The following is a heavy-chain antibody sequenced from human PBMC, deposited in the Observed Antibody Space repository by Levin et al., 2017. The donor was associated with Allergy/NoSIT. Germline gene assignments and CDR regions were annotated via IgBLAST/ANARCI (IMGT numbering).Heavy chain of an antibody. CDR1: GFTFSSYA. D-gene: IGHD3-10*01. CDR2: ISGSGGST. CDR3: AKSLSNHGMGFGTPFDY. Sequence: GGSLRLSCAASGFTFSSYAMSWVRQAPGKGLEWVSTISGSGGSTSTADSAKGRFTISRDNSKNTLYLQMSSLRAEDTAVYYCAKSLSNHGMGFGTPFDYWGQGTLVTVSS. J-gene: IGHJ4*02. V-gene: IGHV3-23*01.